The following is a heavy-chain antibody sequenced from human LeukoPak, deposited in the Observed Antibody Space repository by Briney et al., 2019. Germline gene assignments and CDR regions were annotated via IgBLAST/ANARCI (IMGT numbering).Heavy chain of an antibody. CDR2: IYHSGST. Sequence: SETLSLTCAVSGGSISSGGYTWSWIRQPPGKGLEWIGYIYHSGSTYCNPSLKSRVTISVDRSKDQFSLKLSSVTAADTAVYYCARDRSSSWDSNWFDPWGQGTLVTVSS. V-gene: IGHV4-30-2*01. CDR3: ARDRSSSWDSNWFDP. J-gene: IGHJ5*02. CDR1: GGSISSGGYT. D-gene: IGHD6-13*01.